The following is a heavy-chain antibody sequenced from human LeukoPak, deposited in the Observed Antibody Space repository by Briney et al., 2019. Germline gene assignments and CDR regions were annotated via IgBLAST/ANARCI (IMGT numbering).Heavy chain of an antibody. CDR3: ATNYSGGWYFDY. CDR1: GYTLTKLS. CDR2: FDPEDGET. D-gene: IGHD6-19*01. J-gene: IGHJ4*02. Sequence: ASVKVSCTVSGYTLTKLSLHRLRQAPGKGLEWMGGFDPEDGETIYAQKFQGRVTMTEDTSTDTAYMELSSLRSEDTAVYYCATNYSGGWYFDYWGQGTLVTVSS. V-gene: IGHV1-24*01.